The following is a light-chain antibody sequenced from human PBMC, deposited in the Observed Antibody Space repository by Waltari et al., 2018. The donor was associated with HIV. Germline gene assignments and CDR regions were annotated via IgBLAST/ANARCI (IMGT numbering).Light chain of an antibody. CDR1: QSLSSN. CDR3: QQYNSWPPLT. Sequence: EIVMKPFPGTLAVSPRERTTLPCRASQSLSSNLAWYQQKPGQAPRLLIYGASTRATGILARFSGSGSGTEFTLTISSLQPEDFAVYYCQQYNSWPPLTFGGGTKVEIK. J-gene: IGKJ4*01. V-gene: IGKV3-15*01. CDR2: GAS.